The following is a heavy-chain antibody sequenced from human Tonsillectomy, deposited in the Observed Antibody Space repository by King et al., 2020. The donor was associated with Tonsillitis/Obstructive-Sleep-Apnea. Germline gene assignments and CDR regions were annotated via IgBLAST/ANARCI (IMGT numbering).Heavy chain of an antibody. Sequence: EVPLQESGGGLVQPGGSLRLSCAVSGFTFSNYAMSWVRQAPGKGLEWVSAISASGGSTYYADSVKGRFTISRDNSKNTLYLEMNSLRAEDTAVYYCAKSNPPGGEWGQGTLVTVSS. J-gene: IGHJ4*02. CDR2: ISASGGST. V-gene: IGHV3-23*01. CDR1: GFTFSNYA. D-gene: IGHD3-10*01. CDR3: AKSNPPGGE.